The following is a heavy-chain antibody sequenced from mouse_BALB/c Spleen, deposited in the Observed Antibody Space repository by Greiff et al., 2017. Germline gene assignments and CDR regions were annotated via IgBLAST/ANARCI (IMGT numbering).Heavy chain of an antibody. D-gene: IGHD2-1*01. V-gene: IGHV1S137*01. CDR1: GYTFTDYA. CDR2: ISTYYGDA. Sequence: QVQLQQSGAELVRPGVSVKISCKGSGYTFTDYAMHWVKQSHAKSLEWIGVISTYYGDASYNQKFKGKATMTVDKSSSTAYMELARLTSEDSAIYYCARSYGNYEGYAMDYWGQGTSVTVSS. J-gene: IGHJ4*01. CDR3: ARSYGNYEGYAMDY.